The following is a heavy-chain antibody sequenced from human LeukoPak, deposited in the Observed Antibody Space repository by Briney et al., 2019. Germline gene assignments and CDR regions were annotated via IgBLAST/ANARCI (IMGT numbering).Heavy chain of an antibody. CDR1: GYTFTSYG. CDR2: ISAYNGNT. V-gene: IGHV1-18*01. J-gene: IGHJ6*02. Sequence: ASVKVSCKASGYTFTSYGISWVRQAPGQGLEWMGWISAYNGNTNYAQKLQGRVTMTTDTSTSTAYMELRSLRSDDTAVYYCARDEWLRDYYGMDVWGQGTTVTVSS. D-gene: IGHD5-12*01. CDR3: ARDEWLRDYYGMDV.